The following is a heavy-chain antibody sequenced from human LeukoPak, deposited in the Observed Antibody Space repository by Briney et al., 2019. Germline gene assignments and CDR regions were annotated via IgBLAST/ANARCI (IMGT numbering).Heavy chain of an antibody. CDR1: GGTFSSYA. V-gene: IGHV1-46*01. CDR2: INPSGGST. CDR3: ARDNSVEDTAWWFDP. Sequence: ASVKVSCKASGGTFSSYAISWVRQAPGQGLEWMGIINPSGGSTSYAQKFQGRVTMTRDMSTSTDYMELSSPRSEDTAVYYCARDNSVEDTAWWFDPWGQGTLVTVSS. J-gene: IGHJ5*02. D-gene: IGHD4-23*01.